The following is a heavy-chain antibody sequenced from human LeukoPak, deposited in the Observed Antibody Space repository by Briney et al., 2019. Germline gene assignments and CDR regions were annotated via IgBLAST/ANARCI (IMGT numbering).Heavy chain of an antibody. CDR3: ARGVGTMVRGVSLNY. CDR2: IYYSGST. Sequence: KPSETLSLTCTVSGGSISSGGYYWSWIRQHPGKGLEWIGYIYYSGSTYYNPSLKSRVTISVDTSKNQFSLKLSSVTAADTAVYYCARGVGTMVRGVSLNYWGQGTLVTVSS. D-gene: IGHD3-10*01. CDR1: GGSISSGGYY. V-gene: IGHV4-31*03. J-gene: IGHJ4*02.